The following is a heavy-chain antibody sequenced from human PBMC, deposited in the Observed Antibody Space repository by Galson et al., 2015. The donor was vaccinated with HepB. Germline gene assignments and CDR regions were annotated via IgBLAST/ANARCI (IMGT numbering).Heavy chain of an antibody. CDR3: ARGGSRYGSGSYFPFDY. CDR1: GYTFTSYG. D-gene: IGHD3-10*01. J-gene: IGHJ4*02. Sequence: SVKVSCKASGYTFTSYGTSWVRQAPGQGLEWMGWISAYNGNTNYAQKLQGRVTMTTDTSTSTAYMELRSLRSDDTAVYYCARGGSRYGSGSYFPFDYWGQGTLVTVSS. V-gene: IGHV1-18*04. CDR2: ISAYNGNT.